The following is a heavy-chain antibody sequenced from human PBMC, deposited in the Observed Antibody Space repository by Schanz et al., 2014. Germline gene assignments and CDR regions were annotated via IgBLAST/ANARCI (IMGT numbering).Heavy chain of an antibody. CDR2: ISAYNGNT. CDR3: ARGGYSSGWYDLDIAHFDY. Sequence: QVQLVQSGADVNKPGASVKVSCKASGYTFTSYGINWVRQAPGQGLEWMGWISAYNGNTNYAQKLQGRVTMSTDTSTSTAYMELRSLRSDDTAVYYCARGGYSSGWYDLDIAHFDYWGQGTLVTVSS. V-gene: IGHV1-18*01. D-gene: IGHD6-19*01. CDR1: GYTFTSYG. J-gene: IGHJ4*02.